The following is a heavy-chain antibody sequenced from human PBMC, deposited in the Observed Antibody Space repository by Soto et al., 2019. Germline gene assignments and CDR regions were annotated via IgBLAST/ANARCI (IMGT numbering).Heavy chain of an antibody. V-gene: IGHV4-31*03. CDR2: LYYSGST. D-gene: IGHD2-15*01. Sequence: QVQLQESGPGLVKPSQTLSLTCTVSGGSISSGGYYWSWIRQHPGKGLEWIGYLYYSGSTYYNPYLKSRLTISVDTTKTRFPLKLRSLTAADTAVYYCARQTPALTDAEYCQHWGQGTLVTVCS. CDR3: ARQTPALTDAEYCQH. J-gene: IGHJ1*01. CDR1: GGSISSGGYY.